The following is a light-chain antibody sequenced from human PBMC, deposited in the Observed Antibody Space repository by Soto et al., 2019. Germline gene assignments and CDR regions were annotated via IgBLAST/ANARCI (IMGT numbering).Light chain of an antibody. V-gene: IGLV2-14*03. CDR1: GTDIAIYNY. CDR3: SSYTSTSTYV. J-gene: IGLJ1*01. CDR2: DVS. Sequence: QSALTQPASVSGSPGQSITISCTGTGTDIAIYNYVSWYQQHPGKAPNLMIYDVSNRPSGVSNRFSGSKSGNTASLTISGLQAEDEADYYCSSYTSTSTYVFGPGTKLTVL.